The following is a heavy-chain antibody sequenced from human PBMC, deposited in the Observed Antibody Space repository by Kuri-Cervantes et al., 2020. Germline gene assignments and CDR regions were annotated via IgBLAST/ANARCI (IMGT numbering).Heavy chain of an antibody. D-gene: IGHD5-12*01. CDR1: GGSFSGYY. V-gene: IGHV4-34*01. J-gene: IGHJ4*02. CDR2: IYHSGST. CDR3: ARVREVATIIKGMDY. Sequence: SETLSLTCAVYGGSFSGYYWNWIRQPPGKGLEWIGEIYHSGSTNYNPSLKGRVTISVDKSKNQFSLKLSSVTAADTAVYYCARVREVATIIKGMDYWGQGTLVTVSS.